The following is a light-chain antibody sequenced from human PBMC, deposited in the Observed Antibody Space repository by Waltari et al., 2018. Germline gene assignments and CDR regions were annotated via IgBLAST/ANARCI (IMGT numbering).Light chain of an antibody. CDR3: QQYYSTPLT. J-gene: IGKJ4*01. Sequence: DIVMTQSPASLSVSLGERATINCKSSESVLYSSNNKNHLAWYQQKPGQPPKLLLYWASTRKSGVPDRFSGSGSETDFTLTVTSLQAEDVAVYYCQQYYSTPLTFGGGTKVEIK. CDR2: WAS. CDR1: ESVLYSSNNKNH. V-gene: IGKV4-1*01.